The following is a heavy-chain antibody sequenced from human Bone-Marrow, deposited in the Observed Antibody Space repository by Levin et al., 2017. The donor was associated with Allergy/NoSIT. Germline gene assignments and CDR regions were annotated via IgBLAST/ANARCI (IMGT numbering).Heavy chain of an antibody. J-gene: IGHJ6*02. V-gene: IGHV3-33*01. CDR1: GFTFSSYG. Sequence: GGSLRLSCAASGFTFSSYGMHWVRQAPGKGLEWVAVIWYDGSNKYYADSVKGRFTISRDNSKNTLYLQMNSLRAEDTAVYYCARALMYYYGSGSYYYYGMDVWGQGTTVTVSS. CDR2: IWYDGSNK. D-gene: IGHD3-10*01. CDR3: ARALMYYYGSGSYYYYGMDV.